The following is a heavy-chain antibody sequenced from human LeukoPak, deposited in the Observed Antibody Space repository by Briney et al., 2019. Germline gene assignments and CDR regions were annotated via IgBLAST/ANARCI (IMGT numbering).Heavy chain of an antibody. CDR3: ARSSYLRGDAFDI. J-gene: IGHJ3*02. V-gene: IGHV3-74*01. CDR2: INSDGSST. Sequence: GGSLRLSCAASGFNFSSYWMHWVRQAPGKGLVWVSRINSDGSSTSYADSVKGRFTISRDNAKNTLYLQMNSLRAEDTTVYYCARSSYLRGDAFDIWGQETMVTVSS. CDR1: GFNFSSYW. D-gene: IGHD3-22*01.